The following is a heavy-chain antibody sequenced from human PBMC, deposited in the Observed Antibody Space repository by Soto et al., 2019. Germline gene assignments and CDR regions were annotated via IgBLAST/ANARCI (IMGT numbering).Heavy chain of an antibody. CDR1: GFTFRSYV. D-gene: IGHD3-16*01. V-gene: IGHV3-30*19. Sequence: QVQLVESGGGVVQPGTSLRVSCVGSGFTFRSYVIHWVRQAPGKGLEWVALTSYDGSDKYYGDSVRGRFTISRDNSRNTVDLQMDSLSLEDTALDYCARWGTTGGLDVWGQGTLVSVSS. CDR3: ARWGTTGGLDV. J-gene: IGHJ1*01. CDR2: TSYDGSDK.